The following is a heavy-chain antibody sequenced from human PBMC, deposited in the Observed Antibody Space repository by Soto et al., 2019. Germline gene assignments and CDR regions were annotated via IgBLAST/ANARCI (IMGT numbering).Heavy chain of an antibody. CDR2: IGTAADT. CDR1: GFTFSSYD. Sequence: EVQLVESGGGLVQPGGSLRLSCAASGFTFSSYDMHWVRQATGKGLEWVSAIGTAADTYYPGSVKGRFTISRENAKNSLYLQMNSLRAGDTAVYYCARESDYYYYMDVWGKGTTVTVSS. J-gene: IGHJ6*03. CDR3: ARESDYYYYMDV. V-gene: IGHV3-13*01.